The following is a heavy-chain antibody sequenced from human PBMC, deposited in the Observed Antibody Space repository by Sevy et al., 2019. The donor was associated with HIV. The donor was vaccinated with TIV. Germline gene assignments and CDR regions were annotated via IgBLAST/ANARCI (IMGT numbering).Heavy chain of an antibody. CDR3: ARAHKQYSYCSSTSCYNVGDHPERYNWFDP. CDR1: GGSFSGYY. Sequence: SETLSLTCAVYGGSFSGYYWSWIRQPPGKGLEWIGEINHSGSTNYNPSLKSRVTISVDTSKNQFSLKLSSVTAADTAVYYGARAHKQYSYCSSTSCYNVGDHPERYNWFDPWGQGTLVTVSS. D-gene: IGHD2-2*02. J-gene: IGHJ5*02. V-gene: IGHV4-34*01. CDR2: INHSGST.